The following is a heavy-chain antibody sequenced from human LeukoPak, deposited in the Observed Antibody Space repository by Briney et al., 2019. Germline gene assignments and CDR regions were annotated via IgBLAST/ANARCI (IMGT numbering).Heavy chain of an antibody. J-gene: IGHJ4*02. CDR2: IYYSGST. CDR1: GGSISSSSYY. V-gene: IGHV4-30-4*01. Sequence: PSETLSLTCTVSGGSISSSSYYWSWIRQPPGKGLEWIGYIYYSGSTYYNPSLKSRVTISVDTSKNQFSLKLSSVTAADTAVYYCARGGAVRDYYFDYWGQGTLVTVSS. D-gene: IGHD3-10*01. CDR3: ARGGAVRDYYFDY.